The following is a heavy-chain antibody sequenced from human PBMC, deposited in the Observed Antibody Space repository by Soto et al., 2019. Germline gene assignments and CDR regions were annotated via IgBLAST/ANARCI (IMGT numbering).Heavy chain of an antibody. D-gene: IGHD1-7*01. CDR1: GFTFSSYA. V-gene: IGHV3-30-3*01. Sequence: QVQLVESGGGVVQPGRSLRLSCAASGFTFSSYAMHWVRQAPGKGLEWVAVISYDGSKKYYADSVKGRFTISRDNSKNTLYLQMNSLRAEDTAVYYCARETNWNYVDDAFDIWGQGTMVTVSS. J-gene: IGHJ3*02. CDR3: ARETNWNYVDDAFDI. CDR2: ISYDGSKK.